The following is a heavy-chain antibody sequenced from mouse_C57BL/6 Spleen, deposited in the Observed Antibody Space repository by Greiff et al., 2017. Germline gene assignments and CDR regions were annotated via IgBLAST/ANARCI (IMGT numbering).Heavy chain of an antibody. CDR1: GYTFTSYW. CDR3: ARCGYGSSPWFAY. J-gene: IGHJ3*01. D-gene: IGHD1-1*01. CDR2: IDPSDSYT. V-gene: IGHV1-69*01. Sequence: QVQLQQPGAELVMPGASVKLSCKASGYTFTSYWMHWVKQRPGQGLEWIGEIDPSDSYTNYNQKFKGKSTLTVDKSSSTAYMQLSSLTSEDSAVYYWARCGYGSSPWFAYWGQGNLVTVDA.